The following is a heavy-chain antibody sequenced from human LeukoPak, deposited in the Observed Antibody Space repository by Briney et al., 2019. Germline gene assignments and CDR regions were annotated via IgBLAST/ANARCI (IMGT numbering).Heavy chain of an antibody. J-gene: IGHJ4*02. CDR3: ARSLLYDTSY. CDR1: GFTFDKYA. CDR2: IYSGGTT. V-gene: IGHV3-66*01. D-gene: IGHD3-22*01. Sequence: PGGSLRLSCAASGFTFDKYAMNWVGQAPGKGLEWVSVIYSGGTTYYADSVKGRFTISRDNSKNTVYLQMNSLRAEDTAVYYCARSLLYDTSYWGQGTLVTVSS.